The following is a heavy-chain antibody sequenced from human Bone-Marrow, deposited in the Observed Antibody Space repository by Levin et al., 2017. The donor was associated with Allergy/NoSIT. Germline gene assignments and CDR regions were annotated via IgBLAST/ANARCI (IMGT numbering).Heavy chain of an antibody. CDR3: ARVIGGSYGMDV. V-gene: IGHV3-23*01. CDR2: NSHRGT. J-gene: IGHJ6*02. D-gene: IGHD3-16*01. Sequence: QPGGSLRLSCTGSGFAFSSFALSWVRKAPGKGLQWLSDNSHRGTKYAGAVRGRFTTSGDNSKNTLFLQMISLRAEDTAIYYCARVIGGSYGMDVWGQGTTVIVSS. CDR1: GFAFSSFA.